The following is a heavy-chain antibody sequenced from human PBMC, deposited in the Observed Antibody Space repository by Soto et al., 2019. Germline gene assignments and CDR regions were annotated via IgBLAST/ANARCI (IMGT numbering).Heavy chain of an antibody. Sequence: QITLKESGPTLVKPTQTLTLTCTFSGFSLSTRGVGVGWIRQPPGKALEWLALIYWDDDKRYSPSLKTRLTXTXXTSQYHVVLTMTNMDPVDTATYSCAHIGVSRWFDFWGQGTLVTVSS. CDR3: AHIGVSRWFDF. CDR1: GFSLSTRGVG. CDR2: IYWDDDK. J-gene: IGHJ4*02. V-gene: IGHV2-5*02. D-gene: IGHD6-13*01.